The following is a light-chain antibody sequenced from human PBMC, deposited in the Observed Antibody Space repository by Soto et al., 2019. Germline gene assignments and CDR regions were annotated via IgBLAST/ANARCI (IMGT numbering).Light chain of an antibody. V-gene: IGLV2-11*01. CDR1: SSDVGGYNY. J-gene: IGLJ2*01. Sequence: QSVLTQPRSVSGSPGQSVTISCTGTSSDVGGYNYVSWYQQHPGKAPKLMIYDVSKRPSGVPDRFSGSKSGNTASLTISGLQAEDEADYYCCSYAGSYSVXFGGGTQLTV. CDR3: CSYAGSYSVX. CDR2: DVS.